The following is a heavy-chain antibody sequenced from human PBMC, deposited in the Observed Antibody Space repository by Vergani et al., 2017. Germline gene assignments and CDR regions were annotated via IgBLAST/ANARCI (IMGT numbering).Heavy chain of an antibody. J-gene: IGHJ5*02. D-gene: IGHD5-18*01. Sequence: QVQLQQWGAGLLKPSETLSLTCAVYGGSFSGYYWSWIRQPPGKGLEWIGEINHSGSTNYHPSLKSRVTISVDTSKNQFALKLSSVTAADTAVYYCAGGGSYGYVWWFDPWGQGTLVTVSS. CDR1: GGSFSGYY. V-gene: IGHV4-34*01. CDR3: AGGGSYGYVWWFDP. CDR2: INHSGST.